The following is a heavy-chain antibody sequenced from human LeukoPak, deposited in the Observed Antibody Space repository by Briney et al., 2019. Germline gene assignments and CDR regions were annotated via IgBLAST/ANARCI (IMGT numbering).Heavy chain of an antibody. V-gene: IGHV1-46*01. CDR3: ARRAGPGGFDY. J-gene: IGHJ4*02. CDR1: GYTFTRYY. CDR2: INPSGDNT. D-gene: IGHD6-13*01. Sequence: GASVKVSCKASGYTFTRYYMHWVRQVPGQGLEWMGIINPSGDNTSYAQKFQGRVTMTGDTSTSTVYMELSSLTSEDTAVYYCARRAGPGGFDYWGQGTLVTVSS.